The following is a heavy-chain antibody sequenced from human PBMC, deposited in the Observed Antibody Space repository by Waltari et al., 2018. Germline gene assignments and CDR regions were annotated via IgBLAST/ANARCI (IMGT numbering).Heavy chain of an antibody. Sequence: QVQLQESGPGLVKPSEHLSLTWAVSGYSLRTDYYWVWIRQPPGKGLEWIGNIHHSGSTYYNPSLKSRVSISLDTSKNQFSLELSSLTADDTAVYYCARGQGYWGQGTLVTVSS. CDR1: GYSLRTDYY. J-gene: IGHJ4*02. CDR2: IHHSGST. V-gene: IGHV4-38-2*01. CDR3: ARGQGY.